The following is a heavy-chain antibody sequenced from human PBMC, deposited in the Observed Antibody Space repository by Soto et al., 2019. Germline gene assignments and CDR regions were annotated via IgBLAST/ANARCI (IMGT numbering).Heavy chain of an antibody. CDR2: IWYDGTNK. V-gene: IGHV3-33*01. D-gene: IGHD3-10*01. J-gene: IGHJ3*02. CDR3: ARECKVGNERFGTFDI. CDR1: GFTFATYA. Sequence: GGSLRLSCAASGFTFATYAMHWVRQAPGKGLEWVAVIWYDGTNKYYADSVKGRFTISRDNSKTTLYLQMNRLGDEDTALYYCARECKVGNERFGTFDIWGQGTMVTVSS.